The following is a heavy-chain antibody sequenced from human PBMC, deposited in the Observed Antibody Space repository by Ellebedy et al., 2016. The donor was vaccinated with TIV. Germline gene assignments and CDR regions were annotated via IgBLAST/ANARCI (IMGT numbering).Heavy chain of an antibody. V-gene: IGHV3-30*18. Sequence: PGGSLRLSCAASGFTFSGYGMHLVRQTPGKGLEWLAVISYNGNSHFYADSVTGRITISRDNYKTTLYLQMNSLRAEDTAVYYCAKDRRPLWGGAMDSWGRGALVTVSS. CDR2: ISYNGNSH. CDR3: AKDRRPLWGGAMDS. D-gene: IGHD3-16*01. CDR1: GFTFSGYG. J-gene: IGHJ4*02.